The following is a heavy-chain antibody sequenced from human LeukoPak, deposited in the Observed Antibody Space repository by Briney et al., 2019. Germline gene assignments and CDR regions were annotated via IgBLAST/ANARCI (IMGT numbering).Heavy chain of an antibody. CDR2: ISYDGSNK. V-gene: IGHV3-30-3*01. Sequence: GGSLRLSCAASGFTFNNYAMHWVRQAPGKGLEWVAVISYDGSNKYYADSVKGRFTISRDNSKNTLYLQMNSLRAEDTAIYYCARDFNTGSYRSPFDYWGQGTLVTVSS. CDR3: ARDFNTGSYRSPFDY. CDR1: GFTFNNYA. D-gene: IGHD3-10*01. J-gene: IGHJ4*02.